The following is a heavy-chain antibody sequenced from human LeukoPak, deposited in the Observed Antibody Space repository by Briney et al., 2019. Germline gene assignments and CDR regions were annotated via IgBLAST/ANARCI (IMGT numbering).Heavy chain of an antibody. CDR2: ISYDGSNK. Sequence: PGGSLRLSCAASGFTFSSYGMHWVRQDPGKGLEWVAVISYDGSNKYYADSVKGRFTISRDNSKNTLYLQMNSLRAEDTAVYYCAGGRWGLGDYWGQGTLVTVSS. CDR1: GFTFSSYG. CDR3: AGGRWGLGDY. J-gene: IGHJ4*02. D-gene: IGHD3-16*01. V-gene: IGHV3-30*03.